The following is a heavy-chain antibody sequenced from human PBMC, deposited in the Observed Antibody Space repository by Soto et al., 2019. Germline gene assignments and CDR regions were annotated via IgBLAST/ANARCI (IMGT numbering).Heavy chain of an antibody. CDR1: GYTFTSYG. D-gene: IGHD3-3*01. J-gene: IGHJ3*02. V-gene: IGHV1-18*01. CDR3: ARDQGTGERITIFGVVLDAFDI. Sequence: ASVQVSCKASGYTFTSYGISWVRQAPGQGLEWMGWISAYNGNTNYAQKLQGRVTMTTDTSTSTAYMELRSLRSDDTAVYYCARDQGTGERITIFGVVLDAFDIWGQGTMVTVSS. CDR2: ISAYNGNT.